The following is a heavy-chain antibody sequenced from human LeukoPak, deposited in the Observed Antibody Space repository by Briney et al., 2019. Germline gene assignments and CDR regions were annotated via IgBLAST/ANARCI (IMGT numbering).Heavy chain of an antibody. D-gene: IGHD3-10*01. CDR1: GYTFTSYG. CDR2: VSAYNGNT. CDR3: ARVTMVRGVIMGNDDY. Sequence: ASVKVSCKASGYTFTSYGISWVRQAPGQGLEWMGWVSAYNGNTNYAQTHQGRVTMTTATSTSTAYMELRSLRSDDTAVYYCARVTMVRGVIMGNDDYWGRGTLVTVSS. J-gene: IGHJ4*02. V-gene: IGHV1-18*01.